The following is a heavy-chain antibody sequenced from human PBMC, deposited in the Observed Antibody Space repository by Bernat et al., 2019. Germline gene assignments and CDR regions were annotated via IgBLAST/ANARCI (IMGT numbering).Heavy chain of an antibody. J-gene: IGHJ3*02. Sequence: EVQLVESGGGLVQPGGSLRLSCAASGFTFSSYSMNWVRQAPGKGLEWVSYISSSSSTIYYADSVKGRFTISRDNAKNSLYLQMNSLRAEDTAVYYCARLTARGGLNNRPVDGFDIWGQGTMVTVSS. CDR1: GFTFSSYS. D-gene: IGHD1-14*01. CDR2: ISSSSSTI. V-gene: IGHV3-48*01. CDR3: ARLTARGGLNNRPVDGFDI.